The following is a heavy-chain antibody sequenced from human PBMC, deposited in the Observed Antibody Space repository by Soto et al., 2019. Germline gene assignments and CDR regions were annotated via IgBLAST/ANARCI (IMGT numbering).Heavy chain of an antibody. J-gene: IGHJ4*02. V-gene: IGHV3-33*01. CDR2: IWYDGSNK. D-gene: IGHD6-19*01. CDR1: GFTFSSYG. Sequence: QVQLVESGGGVVQPGRSMRLSCAASGFTFSSYGMHWVRQAPGKGLEWVAVIWYDGSNKYYADSVKGRFTISRDNSKITLYLQMNSLRAEDTAVYYCARDTGGWDFDYWGQGTLVTVSS. CDR3: ARDTGGWDFDY.